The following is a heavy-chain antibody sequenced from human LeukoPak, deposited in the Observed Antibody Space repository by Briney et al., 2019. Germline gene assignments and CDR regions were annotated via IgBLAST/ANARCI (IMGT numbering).Heavy chain of an antibody. V-gene: IGHV3-48*03. CDR3: ARGPSIAARYDAFDI. J-gene: IGHJ3*02. Sequence: GGSLRLSCAASGFTVSSKYMSWVRQAPGKGLEWVSYISSSGNTISYADSVKGRFTISRDNAKNSLYLQVISLRAEDTAVYYCARGPSIAARYDAFDIWGQGTMVTVSS. CDR1: GFTVSSKY. CDR2: ISSSGNTI. D-gene: IGHD6-6*01.